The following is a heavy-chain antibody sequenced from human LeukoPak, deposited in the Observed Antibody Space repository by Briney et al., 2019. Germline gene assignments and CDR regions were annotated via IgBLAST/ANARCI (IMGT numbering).Heavy chain of an antibody. J-gene: IGHJ4*02. D-gene: IGHD6-13*01. CDR1: GGSISSYY. Sequence: SETLSLTCTVSGGSISSYYWSWIRQPPGKGLEWIGYIYCSGSTNYNPSLKSRVTISVDTSKNQFSPKLSSVTAADTAVYYCARGGRSSSWYKGYYFDYWGQGTLVTVSS. CDR3: ARGGRSSSWYKGYYFDY. CDR2: IYCSGST. V-gene: IGHV4-59*01.